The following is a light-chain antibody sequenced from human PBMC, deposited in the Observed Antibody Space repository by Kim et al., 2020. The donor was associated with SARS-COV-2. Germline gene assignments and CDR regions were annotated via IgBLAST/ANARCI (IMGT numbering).Light chain of an antibody. CDR2: AAS. J-gene: IGKJ1*01. CDR1: QTISSY. CDR3: QQSDSLPWT. V-gene: IGKV1-39*01. Sequence: SAAVRHRVTITCRARQTISSYLNWYQQKPGKAPKVLVFAASSVQSGVPSRFSGSGSGTDFTLTINSLQPEDFATYYCQQSDSLPWTFGQGTKLEI.